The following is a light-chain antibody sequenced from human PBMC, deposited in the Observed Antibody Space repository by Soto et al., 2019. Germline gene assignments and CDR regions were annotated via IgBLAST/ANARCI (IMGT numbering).Light chain of an antibody. Sequence: EIPMTQSPSSLSASVGERGTLPCRAGHDIRNYLAWYQQKPGKVPKLLIDAASSVQSGVPSRFSGSGAGTYFTLTISSMQPEDVATYYCQKYDTASFTFGPGTKVDIK. V-gene: IGKV1-27*01. CDR3: QKYDTASFT. J-gene: IGKJ3*01. CDR1: HDIRNY. CDR2: AAS.